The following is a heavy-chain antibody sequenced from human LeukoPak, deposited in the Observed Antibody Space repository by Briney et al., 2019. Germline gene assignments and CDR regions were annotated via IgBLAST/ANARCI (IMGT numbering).Heavy chain of an antibody. J-gene: IGHJ4*02. Sequence: GAPVTLSCAACGFPLSIYPMRGPPHATGRAGVCVSDITGSSGNIQYAHPVKGRLTISRDNSKNTLYLPMNSLRAEDTAVYFCAKWGDYDVLTGYYVSDYWGQGTLVTVSS. V-gene: IGHV3-23*01. D-gene: IGHD3-9*01. CDR2: ITGSSGNI. CDR1: GFPLSIYP. CDR3: AKWGDYDVLTGYYVSDY.